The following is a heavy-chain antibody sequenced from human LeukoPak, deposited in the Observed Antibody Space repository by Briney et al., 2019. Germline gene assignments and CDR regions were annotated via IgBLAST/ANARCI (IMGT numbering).Heavy chain of an antibody. CDR3: TRGRVVEGSGELSGN. V-gene: IGHV1-2*02. CDR2: INPKSGNT. D-gene: IGHD1-26*01. J-gene: IGHJ4*02. CDR1: GYTFTSYY. Sequence: GASVKVSCKASGYTFTSYYMHWVRLAPGQGLEWMGWINPKSGNTNYAQNFQGRVTLTRDTSISTAYMELSGLTSDDTAVYYCTRGRVVEGSGELSGNWGQGSLVTVSS.